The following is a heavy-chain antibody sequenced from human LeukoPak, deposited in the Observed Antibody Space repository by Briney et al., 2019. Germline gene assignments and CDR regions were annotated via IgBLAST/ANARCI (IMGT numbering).Heavy chain of an antibody. Sequence: ASVKVSCKASGYTFTSYDINWVRQATGQGMEWRGWMNPNSGNTGYAQKVQGRVSITRNTAIRTAYMELSSLRSEDAAACECEREAAIPYYDILTGQGADAFDIWGQGTMVTVSS. J-gene: IGHJ3*02. V-gene: IGHV1-8*03. CDR1: GYTFTSYD. CDR2: MNPNSGNT. D-gene: IGHD3-9*01. CDR3: EREAAIPYYDILTGQGADAFDI.